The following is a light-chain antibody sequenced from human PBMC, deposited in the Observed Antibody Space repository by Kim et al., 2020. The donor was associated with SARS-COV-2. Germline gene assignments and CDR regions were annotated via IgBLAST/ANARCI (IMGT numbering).Light chain of an antibody. V-gene: IGLV1-40*01. CDR1: SSNIGAGYD. CDR2: TNN. Sequence: SVLTQPPSVSGAPGQRVTISCTGGSSNIGAGYDVHWYQQLPGTAPKLLIYTNNNRPSGVPDRFSGSKSGTSASLAITGLQAEDEADYFCHSFDSSLSGCVFGGGTQLTVL. CDR3: HSFDSSLSGCV. J-gene: IGLJ3*02.